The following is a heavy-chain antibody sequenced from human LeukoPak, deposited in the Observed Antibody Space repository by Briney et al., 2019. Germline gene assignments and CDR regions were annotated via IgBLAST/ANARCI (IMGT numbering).Heavy chain of an antibody. CDR2: IYHSGST. CDR1: GYSISSGYY. CDR3: ASDGDDSAFDI. V-gene: IGHV4-38-2*02. Sequence: SETLSLTCTVSGYSISSGYYWGWIRQPPGKGLEWIGSIYHSGSTYYNPSLKSRVTISVDTSKNQFSLKLSSVTAADTAVYYCASDGDDSAFDIWGQGTMVTVSS. J-gene: IGHJ3*02. D-gene: IGHD4-17*01.